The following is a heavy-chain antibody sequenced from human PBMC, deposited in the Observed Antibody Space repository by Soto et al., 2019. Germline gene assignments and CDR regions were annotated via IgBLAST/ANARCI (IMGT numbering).Heavy chain of an antibody. CDR3: ARDSSDCGGDCYHDY. V-gene: IGHV1-18*01. CDR1: GYTFTSYG. Sequence: QVQLVQSGAEVKKPGASVKVSCKASGYTFTSYGISWVRQAPGQGLEWMGWISAYNGNTKYAQKRQGRVTMNTNTSTSTAYMELRSLRSDDTAVYYCARDSSDCGGDCYHDYWGQGTLVTVSS. D-gene: IGHD2-21*02. CDR2: ISAYNGNT. J-gene: IGHJ4*02.